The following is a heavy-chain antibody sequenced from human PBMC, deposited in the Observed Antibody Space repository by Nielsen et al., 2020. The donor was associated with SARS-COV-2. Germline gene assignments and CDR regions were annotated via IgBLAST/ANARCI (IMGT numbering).Heavy chain of an antibody. V-gene: IGHV3-30*04. CDR2: ISYDGSNK. J-gene: IGHJ4*02. CDR3: ATANDDYYDSSGAAEFDY. Sequence: GESLKISCAASRFTFSSYAMHWVRQAPGKGLEWVAVISYDGSNKYYADSVKGRFTISRDNSKNTLYLQMNSLRAEDTAVYYCATANDDYYDSSGAAEFDYWGQGTLVTVSS. CDR1: RFTFSSYA. D-gene: IGHD3-22*01.